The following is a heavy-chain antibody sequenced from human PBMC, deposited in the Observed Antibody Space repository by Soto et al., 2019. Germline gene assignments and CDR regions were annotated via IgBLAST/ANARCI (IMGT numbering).Heavy chain of an antibody. CDR1: GYIFTDYF. J-gene: IGHJ4*02. V-gene: IGHV1-46*01. CDR2: VKSSGGGA. CDR3: AREEAYYQSSRDYWLSSFDL. Sequence: QVQLEQSGAEVKKPGASVKISCKTYGYIFTDYFIHWVRQAPGQGLEWMGLVKSSGGGAVYAQDFXXXXXXXXXXXXXXXXXXXXXXXXXXXAVYFCAREEAYYQSSRDYWLSSFDLWGQGTPVTVSS. D-gene: IGHD2-8*01.